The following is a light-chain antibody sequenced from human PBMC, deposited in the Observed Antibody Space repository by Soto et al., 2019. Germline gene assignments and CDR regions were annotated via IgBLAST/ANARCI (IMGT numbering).Light chain of an antibody. V-gene: IGKV1-5*01. J-gene: IGKJ1*01. CDR1: QSVSGW. CDR3: QQYYSYSPWT. CDR2: DDS. Sequence: DIQMTQSPPTLSASVGDRVTITCRARQSVSGWVAWYQQKPGKAPKLLIYDDSRLQSGVPSRFSGSGSGTEFTLTISSLQPEDSASYYCQQYYSYSPWTVGQGTKVEVK.